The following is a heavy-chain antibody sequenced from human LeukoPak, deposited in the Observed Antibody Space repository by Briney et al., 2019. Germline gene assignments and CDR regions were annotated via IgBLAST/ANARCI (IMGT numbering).Heavy chain of an antibody. Sequence: ASVKVSCKVFGYILSQLSMHWVRQAAGKGPEGMGGFDPEDGETIYAQKFQGRVTMTEDTSTDTAYMELSSLRSEDTAVYYCATTVVTAIPRFDYWGQGTLVTVSS. CDR3: ATTVVTAIPRFDY. V-gene: IGHV1-24*01. D-gene: IGHD2-21*02. CDR1: GYILSQLS. CDR2: FDPEDGET. J-gene: IGHJ4*02.